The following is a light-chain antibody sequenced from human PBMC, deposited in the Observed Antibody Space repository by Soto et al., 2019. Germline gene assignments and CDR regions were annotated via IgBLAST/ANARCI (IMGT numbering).Light chain of an antibody. Sequence: DIQMTQSPSSVSASVGDRVTITCRASQDVSNWLAWYQQKPGKAPKLLISGASSLQSGVPSRFSGSGSGTDFSLTISSLQPEDFATYFCQHTYRTPWTFGQGTKVDIK. V-gene: IGKV1-12*01. CDR3: QHTYRTPWT. CDR1: QDVSNW. CDR2: GAS. J-gene: IGKJ1*01.